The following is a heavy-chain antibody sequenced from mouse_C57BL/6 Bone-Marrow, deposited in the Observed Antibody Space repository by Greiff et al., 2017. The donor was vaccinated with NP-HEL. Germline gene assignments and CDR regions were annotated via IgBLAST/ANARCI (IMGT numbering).Heavy chain of an antibody. Sequence: QVQLQQPGAELVKPGASVKMSCKASGYTFTSYWITWVKQRPGQGLEWIGDIYPGSGSTNYNEKFKSKATLTVDTSSSTAYMQLSSLTSEDSAVYYCARSTTAQGYYAMDYWGQGTSVTVSS. CDR1: GYTFTSYW. J-gene: IGHJ4*01. V-gene: IGHV1-55*01. CDR3: ARSTTAQGYYAMDY. D-gene: IGHD3-2*02. CDR2: IYPGSGST.